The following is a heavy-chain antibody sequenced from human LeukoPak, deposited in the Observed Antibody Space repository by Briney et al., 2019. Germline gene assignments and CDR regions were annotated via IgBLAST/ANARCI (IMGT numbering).Heavy chain of an antibody. J-gene: IGHJ6*02. CDR1: GGTFSSYA. V-gene: IGHV1-69*01. CDR2: IIPIFGTA. CDR3: AGYCSSTSCYGTYYYYGMDV. D-gene: IGHD2-2*01. Sequence: SVKVSCKAFGGTFSSYAISWVRQAPGQGLEWMGGIIPIFGTANYAQKFQGRVTITADESTSTAYMELSSLRSEDTAVYYCAGYCSSTSCYGTYYYYGMDVWGQGTTVTVSS.